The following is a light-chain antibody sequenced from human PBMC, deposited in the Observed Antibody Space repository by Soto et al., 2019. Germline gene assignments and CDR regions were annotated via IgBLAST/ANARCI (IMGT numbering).Light chain of an antibody. V-gene: IGLV2-14*03. CDR2: DVT. Sequence: QSVLTQPASVSGSPGQSITISCTGTSSDIGAYNYVSWYQHRPGKAPKFMIYDVTNRPSGVSNRFSGSKSGNTASLTISGLQAEDEADYYCTSYTSSSTLVFGGGTKVTVL. CDR3: TSYTSSSTLV. CDR1: SSDIGAYNY. J-gene: IGLJ2*01.